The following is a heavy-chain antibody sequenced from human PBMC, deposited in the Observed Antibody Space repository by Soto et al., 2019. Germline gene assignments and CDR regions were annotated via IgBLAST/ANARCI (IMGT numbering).Heavy chain of an antibody. J-gene: IGHJ6*02. D-gene: IGHD2-2*01. V-gene: IGHV1-46*01. CDR3: AREYCSSNSCLYGMDV. CDR2: INPSGGST. CDR1: GYTFTSYY. Sequence: ASVKVSCKASGYTFTSYYMHWVRQAPGQGLEWMGIINPSGGSTSYAQKFQGRVTMTRDTSTSTVYMELSSLRSEDTAVYYCAREYCSSNSCLYGMDVWGQGTTVTVSS.